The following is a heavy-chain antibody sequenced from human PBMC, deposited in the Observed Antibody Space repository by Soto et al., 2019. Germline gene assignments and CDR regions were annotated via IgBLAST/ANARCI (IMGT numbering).Heavy chain of an antibody. CDR1: GYTFTSYG. J-gene: IGHJ4*02. V-gene: IGHV1-18*01. D-gene: IGHD3-3*01. CDR3: SRVTIFGVAPGDY. CDR2: ISAYDNNT. Sequence: ASVKVSCKTSGYTFTSYGISWVRQAPGQGLEWMGWISAYDNNTNYAQKLQGRITMTTDPSTSTVYMELRSLRSDDTAVYYCSRVTIFGVAPGDYWGQGTLVPVSS.